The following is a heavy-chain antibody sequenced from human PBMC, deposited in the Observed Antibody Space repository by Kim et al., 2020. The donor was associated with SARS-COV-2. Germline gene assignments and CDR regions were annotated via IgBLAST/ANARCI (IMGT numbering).Heavy chain of an antibody. CDR3: ARHAFWDSSIWYRIDY. CDR1: GYSFTSYW. Sequence: GESLKISCKGSGYSFTSYWISWVRQMPGKGLEWMGRIDPSDSYTNYSPSFQGQVTISADKSISTAYLQWSSLKASDTAMYYFARHAFWDSSIWYRIDYWGQRTLVTV. CDR2: IDPSDSYT. J-gene: IGHJ4*02. D-gene: IGHD6-13*01. V-gene: IGHV5-10-1*01.